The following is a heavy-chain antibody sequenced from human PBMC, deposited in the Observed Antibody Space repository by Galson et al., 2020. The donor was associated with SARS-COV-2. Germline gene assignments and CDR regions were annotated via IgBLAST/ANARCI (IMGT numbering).Heavy chain of an antibody. CDR3: AMPHSGSYLSYFDY. D-gene: IGHD1-26*01. V-gene: IGHV3-30*03. CDR2: ISYDGSNK. Sequence: GESLKISCAASGFTFSSYGMHWVRQAPGKGLEWVAVISYDGSNKYYADSVKGRFTISRDNSKNTLYLQMNSLRAEDTAVYYCAMPHSGSYLSYFDYWGQGTLVTVSS. CDR1: GFTFSSYG. J-gene: IGHJ4*02.